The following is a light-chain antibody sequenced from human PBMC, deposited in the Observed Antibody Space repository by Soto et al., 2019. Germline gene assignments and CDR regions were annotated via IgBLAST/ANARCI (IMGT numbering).Light chain of an antibody. V-gene: IGKV1-5*03. J-gene: IGKJ1*01. CDR3: QQYNSYSRT. CDR1: QSISSW. CDR2: KAS. Sequence: DIQMTQSSSTLSASVGDRVTITWLASQSISSWLAWYQQKPGKAPKLLIYKASSLESGVPSRFSGSGSGTEFTLTISSLQPDDFATYYCQQYNSYSRTFGQGTKVDIK.